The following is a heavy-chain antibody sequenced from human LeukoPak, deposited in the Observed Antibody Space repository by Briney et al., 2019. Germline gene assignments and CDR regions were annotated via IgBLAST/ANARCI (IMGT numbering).Heavy chain of an antibody. CDR2: INHSGST. V-gene: IGHV4-34*01. J-gene: IGHJ3*02. CDR1: GGSFSGYY. CDR3: ARGPGVFVVVTAIPPHAFDI. D-gene: IGHD2-21*02. Sequence: PSETLSLTCAVYGGSFSGYYWSWIRQPPGKGLEWIGEINHSGSTNYNPSLKSRVTISVDTSKNQFSLKLSSVTAADTAVYYCARGPGVFVVVTAIPPHAFDIWGQGTMVTVSS.